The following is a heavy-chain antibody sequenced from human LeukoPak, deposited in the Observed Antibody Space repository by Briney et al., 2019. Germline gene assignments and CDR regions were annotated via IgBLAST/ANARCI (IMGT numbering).Heavy chain of an antibody. CDR1: GGSFSVYY. D-gene: IGHD3-22*01. V-gene: IGHV4-59*01. Sequence: TSETLSLTCAVYGGSFSVYYCSWIRQPPGKGLEWIGYIYYSGSTHSGSTNYNPSLKSRVTMSVDTSKNQFSLKLSSVTAADTAVYYCARERDYYDSSGFYYWGQGTPVTVSS. CDR3: ARERDYYDSSGFYY. J-gene: IGHJ4*02. CDR2: IYYSGSTHSGST.